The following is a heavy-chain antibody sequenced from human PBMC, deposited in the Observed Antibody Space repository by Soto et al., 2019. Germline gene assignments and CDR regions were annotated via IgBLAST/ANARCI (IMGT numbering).Heavy chain of an antibody. V-gene: IGHV2-5*02. CDR2: IYWDDNK. CDR1: GFSLNTRAVG. Sequence: QITLEESGPAMVKPTQTLTLTCTFSGFSLNTRAVGVGGIRQPPGKALEWLAFIYWDDNKYYSPSLKSRLTINKDTSKNQVVLTMTNTGPVDTATYYCAHGAGWLFDYWGQGTQVTVSS. CDR3: AHGAGWLFDY. J-gene: IGHJ4*02. D-gene: IGHD6-19*01.